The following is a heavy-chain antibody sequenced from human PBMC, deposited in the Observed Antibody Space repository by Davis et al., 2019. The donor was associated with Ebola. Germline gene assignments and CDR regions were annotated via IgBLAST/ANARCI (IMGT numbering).Heavy chain of an antibody. D-gene: IGHD3-3*01. CDR3: AWHGVNYEFWSGPIAY. V-gene: IGHV1-18*01. Sequence: AASVKVSCKASGYTFTNYAISWVRQAPGQGLEWMGWISAYNGNTKYGQKFQGRVSMTIDKSTSTAYMELRSLRSDDTALYYCAWHGVNYEFWSGPIAYWGQGTLVTVSS. CDR1: GYTFTNYA. J-gene: IGHJ4*02. CDR2: ISAYNGNT.